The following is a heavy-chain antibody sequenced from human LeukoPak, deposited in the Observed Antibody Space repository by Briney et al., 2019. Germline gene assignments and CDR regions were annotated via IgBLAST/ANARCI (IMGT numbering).Heavy chain of an antibody. CDR2: ISYDGSNK. CDR1: GFTFSSYG. V-gene: IGHV3-30*18. CDR3: AKDSPSYYFDY. Sequence: PGGSLRLSCAASGFTFSSYGMHWVRQAPGKGLEWVAVISYDGSNKYYADSVEGRFTISRDNSKNTLYLQMNSLRAEDTAVYYCAKDSPSYYFDYWGQGTLVTVSS. J-gene: IGHJ4*02.